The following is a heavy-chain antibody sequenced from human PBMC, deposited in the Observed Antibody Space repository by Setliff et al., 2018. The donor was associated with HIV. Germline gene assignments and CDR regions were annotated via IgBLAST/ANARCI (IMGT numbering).Heavy chain of an antibody. CDR3: ARGVIETDYDYVDIYYYNYMDV. CDR2: IYTSGTT. D-gene: IGHD5-12*01. J-gene: IGHJ6*03. V-gene: IGHV4-61*02. CDR1: GGSVSRSDYY. Sequence: SETLSLTCTVSGGSVSRSDYYWSWIRQPAGKGLEWIGRIYTSGTTKYNPSLKSRVTISVDTSKKHFSLRLTSVTAADTAVYFCARGVIETDYDYVDIYYYNYMDVWGKGTTVTASS.